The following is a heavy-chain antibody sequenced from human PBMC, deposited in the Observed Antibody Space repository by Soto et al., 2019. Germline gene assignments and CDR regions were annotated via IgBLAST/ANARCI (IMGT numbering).Heavy chain of an antibody. Sequence: QVQLVQSGAEVKKPGASVKVSCKASGYTFTSYAMHWVRQAPGQRLEWMGWINAGNGNTKYSQKFQGRVTITRDTSASTAYMELSSLRSEDTAVYYCARPRISTSGGDYYYYMDVWGKGTTVTVS. CDR2: INAGNGNT. D-gene: IGHD2-8*01. CDR3: ARPRISTSGGDYYYYMDV. V-gene: IGHV1-3*01. CDR1: GYTFTSYA. J-gene: IGHJ6*03.